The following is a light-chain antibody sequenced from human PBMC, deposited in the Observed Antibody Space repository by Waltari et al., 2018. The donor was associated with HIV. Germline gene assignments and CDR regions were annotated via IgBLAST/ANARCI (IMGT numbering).Light chain of an antibody. Sequence: QSARTQPRSVSGSPGQSVTISCTGTSSDVGGYNYVSWYQQHPGKAPKLMIYDVSKRPSGVPDRFSGSKSGNTASLTISGLQAEDEADYYCCSYAGSYPYVFGTGTKV. CDR2: DVS. J-gene: IGLJ1*01. CDR1: SSDVGGYNY. V-gene: IGLV2-11*01. CDR3: CSYAGSYPYV.